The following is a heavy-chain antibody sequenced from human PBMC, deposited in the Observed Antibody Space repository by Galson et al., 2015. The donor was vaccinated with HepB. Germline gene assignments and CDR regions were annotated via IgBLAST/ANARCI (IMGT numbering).Heavy chain of an antibody. CDR2: VYVNGAT. D-gene: IGHD1/OR15-1a*01. V-gene: IGHV4-4*07. CDR1: GASIGPNY. J-gene: IGHJ6*02. Sequence: SETLSLTCTVSGASIGPNYWSWIRQPAGKGLEWIGRVYVNGATNYNPSLKSRVTMSIDTSKNQFSLRLSSVTAADTAVYYCAREGAGTNFYYYALDVWGQGTTVTVSS. CDR3: AREGAGTNFYYYALDV.